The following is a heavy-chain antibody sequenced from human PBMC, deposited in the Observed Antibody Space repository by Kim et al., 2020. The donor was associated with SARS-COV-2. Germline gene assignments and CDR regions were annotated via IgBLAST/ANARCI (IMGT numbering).Heavy chain of an antibody. D-gene: IGHD4-17*01. V-gene: IGHV4-34*01. CDR2: INHSGST. CDR1: GGSFSGYY. CDR3: ARGGTMVTTPRAEYFQH. Sequence: SETLSLTCAVYGGSFSGYYWSWIRQPPGKGLEWIGEINHSGSTNYNPSLKSRVTISVDTSKNQFSLKLSSVTAADTAVYYCARGGTMVTTPRAEYFQHWGQGTQVTVSS. J-gene: IGHJ1*01.